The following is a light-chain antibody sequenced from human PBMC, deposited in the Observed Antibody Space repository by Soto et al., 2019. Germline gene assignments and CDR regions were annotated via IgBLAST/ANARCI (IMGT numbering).Light chain of an antibody. CDR2: GAS. Sequence: EIVLTQSPGTLSLSPGERATLSCRASQSVSSSYLAWYQQKPGQAPRLLIYGASSRATGIPDRFSGSGSGTDFTLTISRLEPEDFSVYYCQQYGSLRFPFAPGTKVDI. CDR1: QSVSSSY. J-gene: IGKJ3*01. CDR3: QQYGSLRFP. V-gene: IGKV3-20*01.